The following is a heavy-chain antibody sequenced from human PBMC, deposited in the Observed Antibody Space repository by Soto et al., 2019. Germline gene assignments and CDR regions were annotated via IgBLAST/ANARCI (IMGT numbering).Heavy chain of an antibody. CDR2: IYYSGST. J-gene: IGHJ4*02. CDR3: ARTGTIIPFDY. CDR1: GGSISSGGYY. V-gene: IGHV4-31*03. Sequence: SETLSLTCTVSGGSISSGGYYWSWIRQHPGKGLEWIGYIYYSGSTYHNPSLKSRVTISVDTSKNQFSLKLSSVTAADTAAYYCARTGTIIPFDYWGQGTLVTVSS. D-gene: IGHD1-7*01.